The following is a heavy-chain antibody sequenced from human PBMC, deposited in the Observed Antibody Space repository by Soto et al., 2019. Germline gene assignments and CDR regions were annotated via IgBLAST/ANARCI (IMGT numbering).Heavy chain of an antibody. CDR2: IDWDDDK. CDR1: GFSLSTSGMC. D-gene: IGHD2-2*01. V-gene: IGHV2-70*11. CDR3: ARTYHPSWRFDP. Sequence: SGPTLVNPTQTLTLTCTFSGFSLSTSGMCVSWIRQPPGRALEWLARIDWDDDKHYSASLTTRLTISKDTSKNQVVLTMTNMDPVDTATYYCARTYHPSWRFDPWGQGTLVTVSS. J-gene: IGHJ5*02.